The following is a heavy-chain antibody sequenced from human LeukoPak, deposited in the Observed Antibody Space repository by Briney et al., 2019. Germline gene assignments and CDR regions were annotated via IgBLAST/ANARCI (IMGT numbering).Heavy chain of an antibody. J-gene: IGHJ4*02. D-gene: IGHD5-12*01. CDR1: GGTFSSYA. CDR2: IIPILGIA. CDR3: ARADIVATIDY. Sequence: ASVKVSCKASGGTFSSYAISWVRQAPGQGLEWMGRIIPILGIANYAQKFQGRVTITADKSTSTAYMELSSLRSEDTAVYYCARADIVATIDYWGQGTLVTVSS. V-gene: IGHV1-69*04.